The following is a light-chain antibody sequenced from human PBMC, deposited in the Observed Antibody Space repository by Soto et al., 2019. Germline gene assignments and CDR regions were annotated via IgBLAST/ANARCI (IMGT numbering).Light chain of an antibody. CDR1: QSVRSN. V-gene: IGKV3-20*01. J-gene: IGKJ1*01. Sequence: EIVMTQSPATLSVSPGERATLSCRSSQSVRSNLAWHQQKPGQAPRLLIYGASSRATGIPDRFSGSGSGTDFTLTISRLEPEDFAVYYCQQYGSSQTFGQGTKVDI. CDR3: QQYGSSQT. CDR2: GAS.